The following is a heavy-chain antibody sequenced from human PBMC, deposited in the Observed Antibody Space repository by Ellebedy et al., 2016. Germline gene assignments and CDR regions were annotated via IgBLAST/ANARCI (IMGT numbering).Heavy chain of an antibody. D-gene: IGHD2-2*02. V-gene: IGHV4-34*01. Sequence: SETLSLTXAVYGGSFSGYYWSWIRQPPGKGLEWIGEINHSGSTNYNPSLKSRVTISVDTSKNQFSLKLSSVTAADTAVYYCARLYNLPYYYYYMDVWGKGTTVTVSS. CDR2: INHSGST. CDR3: ARLYNLPYYYYYMDV. J-gene: IGHJ6*03. CDR1: GGSFSGYY.